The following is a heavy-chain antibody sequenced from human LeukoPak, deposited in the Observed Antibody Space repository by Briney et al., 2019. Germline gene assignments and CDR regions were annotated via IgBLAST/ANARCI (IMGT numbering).Heavy chain of an antibody. CDR3: AGQTIAARHRGYYFDY. CDR2: INYNGSP. V-gene: IGHV4-59*03. CDR1: GDSINNYY. D-gene: IGHD6-6*01. Sequence: SETLSLTCTVSGDSINNYYWSWIRQPPGKGLEWIGYINYNGSPNYNPSLKSRVTISVDRSKKQFSLKLTSVTAADTAVYYCAGQTIAARHRGYYFDYWGQGTLVTVSS. J-gene: IGHJ4*02.